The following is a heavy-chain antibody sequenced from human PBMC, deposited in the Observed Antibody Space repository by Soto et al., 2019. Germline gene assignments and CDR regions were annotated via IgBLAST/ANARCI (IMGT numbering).Heavy chain of an antibody. Sequence: GASVKVSCKASGYTFINYGISRVRQAPGQGLEWMGWISPSNGNTNYAQKLQGRVTMTTDTSTSTVYMDLRSLRSDDTAVYHCARVLVAAYLNAFDIWGQGTMVTVSS. V-gene: IGHV1-18*01. J-gene: IGHJ3*02. CDR1: GYTFINYG. D-gene: IGHD2-15*01. CDR2: ISPSNGNT. CDR3: ARVLVAAYLNAFDI.